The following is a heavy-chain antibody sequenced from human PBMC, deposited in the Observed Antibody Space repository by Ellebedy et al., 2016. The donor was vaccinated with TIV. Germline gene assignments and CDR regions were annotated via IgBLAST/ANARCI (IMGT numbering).Heavy chain of an antibody. CDR3: ARGGTTGTTGDQRYYYYGMDV. CDR1: AGTFSSYA. Sequence: AASVKVSCKASAGTFSSYAISWVRQAPGQGLEWIGGIIPIFGTANYAQKFQGRVTITADESTSTAYMELSSLRSEDTAVYYCARGGTTGTTGDQRYYYYGMDVWGQGTTVTVSS. V-gene: IGHV1-69*13. J-gene: IGHJ6*02. CDR2: IIPIFGTA. D-gene: IGHD1-1*01.